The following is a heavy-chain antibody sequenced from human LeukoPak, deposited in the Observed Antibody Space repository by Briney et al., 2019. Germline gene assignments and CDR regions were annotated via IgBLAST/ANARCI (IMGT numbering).Heavy chain of an antibody. D-gene: IGHD3-22*01. Sequence: QAGGSLRLSCAASEFTFDKYWMHWVRHAPGKGLVWVSRINGDGTITIYADSVKGAFIISRDNAKNTLYLQVSSLRAEDTAVYYCATGNYYDSRGYYTFGHWGQGTLVTVSS. CDR2: INGDGTIT. CDR3: ATGNYYDSRGYYTFGH. CDR1: EFTFDKYW. V-gene: IGHV3-74*01. J-gene: IGHJ4*02.